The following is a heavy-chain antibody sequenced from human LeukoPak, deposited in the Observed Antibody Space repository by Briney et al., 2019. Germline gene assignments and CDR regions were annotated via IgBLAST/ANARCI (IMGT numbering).Heavy chain of an antibody. D-gene: IGHD5-18*01. V-gene: IGHV3-21*01. CDR2: ISSSGSYI. CDR3: ARDRGSRRYNNGYSEY. Sequence: GGSLRLSCAASGFTFSSYTINWVRRAPGKELEWVSSISSSGSYIYYADSVKGRFTVSRDNAKNSLYLQMKSLRAEDTAVYYCARDRGSRRYNNGYSEYWGQGTLVTVSS. CDR1: GFTFSSYT. J-gene: IGHJ4*02.